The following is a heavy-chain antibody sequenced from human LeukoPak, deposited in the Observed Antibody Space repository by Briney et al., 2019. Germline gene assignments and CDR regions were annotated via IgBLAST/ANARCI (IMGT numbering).Heavy chain of an antibody. V-gene: IGHV3-23*01. CDR3: AKDSVEDIVVVGNFDY. CDR2: ISGSGGST. D-gene: IGHD2-15*01. CDR1: GFTFSSYG. Sequence: GGSLRLSCAASGFTFSSYGMHWVRQAPGKGLEWVSAISGSGGSTYYADSVKGRFTISRDNSKNTLYLQMNSLRAEDTAVYYCAKDSVEDIVVVGNFDYWGQGTLVTVSS. J-gene: IGHJ4*02.